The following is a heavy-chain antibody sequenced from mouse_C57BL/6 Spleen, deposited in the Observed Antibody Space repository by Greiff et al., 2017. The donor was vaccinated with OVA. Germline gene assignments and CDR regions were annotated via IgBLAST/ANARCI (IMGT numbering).Heavy chain of an antibody. CDR2: INYDGSST. V-gene: IGHV5-16*01. D-gene: IGHD1-1*01. CDR1: GFTFSDYY. J-gene: IGHJ2*01. CDR3: AREDYYGSSIDY. Sequence: EVMLVESEGGLVQPGSSMKLSCTASGFTFSDYYMAWVRQVPEKGLEWVANINYDGSSTYYLDSLKSRFIISRDNAKNILYLQMSSLKSEDTATYYCAREDYYGSSIDYWGRGTTLTVSS.